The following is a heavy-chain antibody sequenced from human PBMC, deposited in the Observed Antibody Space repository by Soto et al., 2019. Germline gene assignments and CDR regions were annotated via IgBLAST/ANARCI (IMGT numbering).Heavy chain of an antibody. CDR2: INAGNGNT. V-gene: IGHV1-3*01. D-gene: IGHD6-13*01. CDR3: VRDADKVPAGQHMVHGDY. J-gene: IGHJ4*02. Sequence: ASVKVSCKASGYTFTSYAMHWVRQAPGQRLEWMGWINAGNGNTKYSQKFQGRVTITRDTSASTAYMEMNSLRAEDTAVYYCVRDADKVPAGQHMVHGDYWGPGTLVTSPQ. CDR1: GYTFTSYA.